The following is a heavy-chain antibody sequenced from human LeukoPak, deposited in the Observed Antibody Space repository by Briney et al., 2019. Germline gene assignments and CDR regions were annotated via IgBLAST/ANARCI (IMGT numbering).Heavy chain of an antibody. CDR1: GFTFSNYA. CDR3: AKHSRNGEENLDY. V-gene: IGHV3-23*01. J-gene: IGHJ4*02. D-gene: IGHD3-10*01. CDR2: ISHSGTTT. Sequence: GGSLRLSCAASGFTFSNYAISWVRQAPGKGLEWVSVISHSGTTTFYADSVRGRFTISRDNSNNTLYLQVNSLGAEDTAVYYCAKHSRNGEENLDYWGQGSLVTVSS.